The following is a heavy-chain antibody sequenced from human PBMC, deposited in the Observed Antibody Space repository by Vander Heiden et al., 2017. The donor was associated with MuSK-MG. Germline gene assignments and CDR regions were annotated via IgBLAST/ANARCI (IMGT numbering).Heavy chain of an antibody. CDR1: AGTFGSYA. V-gene: IGHV1-69*04. D-gene: IGHD3-16*02. J-gene: IGHJ4*02. Sequence: QVQLVQSGAEVKQPGSSVKFSCRASAGTFGSYAISWVRQAPGQGLEWMGGIIPILGIANYAQKFQGRVTITADESTSTAYMELSSLRSEDTAVYYCAREGYDYVWGSYRYHFDYWGQGPLGTVAS. CDR2: IIPILGIA. CDR3: AREGYDYVWGSYRYHFDY.